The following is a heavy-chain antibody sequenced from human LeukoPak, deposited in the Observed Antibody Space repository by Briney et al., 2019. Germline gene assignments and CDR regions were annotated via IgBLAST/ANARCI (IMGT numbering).Heavy chain of an antibody. V-gene: IGHV3-15*01. J-gene: IGHJ4*02. D-gene: IGHD6-13*01. CDR3: TTLEQQLAPFDY. CDR2: IKSKTDGGTT. CDR1: GFTFSNAW. Sequence: KPGESLRLSCAASGFTFSNAWMSWVRQAPGKGLEWVGRIKSKTDGGTTDYAAPVKGRFIISRDDSKNTLHLQMNSLKTEDTAVYYCTTLEQQLAPFDYWGQGTLVTVSS.